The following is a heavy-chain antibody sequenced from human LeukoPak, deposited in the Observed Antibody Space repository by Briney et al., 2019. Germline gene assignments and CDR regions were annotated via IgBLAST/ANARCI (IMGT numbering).Heavy chain of an antibody. V-gene: IGHV3-7*01. CDR3: ARQVVRGVILDY. J-gene: IGHJ4*02. CDR1: GFTFSSYW. D-gene: IGHD3-10*01. CDR2: IKEDGSEK. Sequence: GSLRLSCAASGFTFSSYWMSWVRQAPGKGLEWVANIKEDGSEKYYVDSVKGRFTISRDNAKNSLYLQMNSLRAEDTAVYYCARQVVRGVILDYWGQGTLVTVSS.